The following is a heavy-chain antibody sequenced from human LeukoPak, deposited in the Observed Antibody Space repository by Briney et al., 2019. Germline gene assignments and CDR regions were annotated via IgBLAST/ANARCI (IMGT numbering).Heavy chain of an antibody. CDR2: IYYSGST. CDR3: ARESIVLAYPYYYYMDV. Sequence: KASETLSLTCTVSGGSISSYYWSWIRQPPGKGLEWIGYIYYSGSTNYNPSLKSRVTISVDTSKNQFSLKLSSVTAADTAVYYCARESIVLAYPYYYYMDVWGKGTTVTVSS. V-gene: IGHV4-59*12. J-gene: IGHJ6*03. D-gene: IGHD2-8*02. CDR1: GGSISSYY.